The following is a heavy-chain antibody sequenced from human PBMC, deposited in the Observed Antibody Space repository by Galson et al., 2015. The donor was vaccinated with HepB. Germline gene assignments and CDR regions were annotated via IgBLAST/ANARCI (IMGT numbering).Heavy chain of an antibody. CDR3: ARQRERSGYPRDSDY. CDR2: ISYSGST. D-gene: IGHD3-22*01. CDR1: GGSISSSSYD. Sequence: TCTVSGGSISSSSYDWVWIRQPPGKGLEWIGSISYSGSTYYNPSLKSRVTISVDTSKNQFSLRLSSVTAADTAVYYCARQRERSGYPRDSDYWGQGTLVTVSS. V-gene: IGHV4-39*01. J-gene: IGHJ4*02.